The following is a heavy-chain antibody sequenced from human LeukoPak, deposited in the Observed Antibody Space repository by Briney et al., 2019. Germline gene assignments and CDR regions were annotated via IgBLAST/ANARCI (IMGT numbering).Heavy chain of an antibody. V-gene: IGHV3-13*01. D-gene: IGHD2-15*01. CDR1: GFTFSSYA. CDR3: ARDRGGGHMDV. J-gene: IGHJ6*03. Sequence: GGSLRLSCAASGFTFSSYAMSWVRQAPGKGLEWVSAIGTTGDTYYPGSVKGRFTISRENAKNSLYLQMNSLRAGDTAVYYCARDRGGGHMDVWGKGTTVTISS. CDR2: IGTTGDT.